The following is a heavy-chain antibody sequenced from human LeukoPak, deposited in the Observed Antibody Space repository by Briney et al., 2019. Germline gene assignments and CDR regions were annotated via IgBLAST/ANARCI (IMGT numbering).Heavy chain of an antibody. CDR1: GFSLSTSGVG. CDR3: EHRPGYDILTGYDFDY. D-gene: IGHD3-9*01. Sequence: SGPTLVKPTQTLTLTCTFSGFSLSTSGVGVSWIRQPPGKALEWLALIYWDDDKRYSPSLKSRLTITKDTSKNQVVLTMTNMDPVDTATYFCEHRPGYDILTGYDFDYWGQGTLVTVSS. CDR2: IYWDDDK. V-gene: IGHV2-5*02. J-gene: IGHJ4*02.